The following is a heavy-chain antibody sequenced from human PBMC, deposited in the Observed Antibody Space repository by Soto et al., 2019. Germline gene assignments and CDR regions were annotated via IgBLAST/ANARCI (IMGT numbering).Heavy chain of an antibody. Sequence: ASVKVSCKASGYTFTGYYMHWVRQAPGQGLEWMGWINPNSGGTNYAQKVQGWVTMARDTSISTAYVELSRLSSDDTAVYYCARDPKGIWFGELPSYGMDVWGQGTTVTVSS. CDR1: GYTFTGYY. D-gene: IGHD3-10*01. CDR2: INPNSGGT. V-gene: IGHV1-2*04. J-gene: IGHJ6*02. CDR3: ARDPKGIWFGELPSYGMDV.